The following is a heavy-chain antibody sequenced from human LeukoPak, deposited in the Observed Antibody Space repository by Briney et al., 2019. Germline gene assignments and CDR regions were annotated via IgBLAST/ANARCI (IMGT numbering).Heavy chain of an antibody. Sequence: SETLSLTCVVSVGSVNGYYWGWIRHPPWRGLEWIGYVHCSGSTNYNPSFKSRITISVDTSRNQFSLQLSSVTAADTAVYYCARIHRYCSGGACYVLDNWGQGTLVAVSS. J-gene: IGHJ4*02. CDR1: VGSVNGYY. CDR2: VHCSGST. V-gene: IGHV4-59*02. CDR3: ARIHRYCSGGACYVLDN. D-gene: IGHD2-15*01.